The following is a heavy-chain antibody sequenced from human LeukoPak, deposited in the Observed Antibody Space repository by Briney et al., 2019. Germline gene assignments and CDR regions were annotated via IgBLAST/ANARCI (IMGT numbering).Heavy chain of an antibody. Sequence: SETLSLTCAVSGYSISSGYYWGWIRQPPGKGLEWIGSIYHSGSTYYNPSLKSRVTISVDTSKNQFSLKLSSVTAADTAVYYCAGADTIFGAGPGWWGQRTLVTVSS. CDR1: GYSISSGYY. D-gene: IGHD3-3*01. CDR3: AGADTIFGAGPGW. V-gene: IGHV4-38-2*01. J-gene: IGHJ4*02. CDR2: IYHSGST.